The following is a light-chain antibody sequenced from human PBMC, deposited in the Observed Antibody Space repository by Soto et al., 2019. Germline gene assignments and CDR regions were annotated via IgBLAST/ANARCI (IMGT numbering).Light chain of an antibody. V-gene: IGKV3-20*01. CDR3: QQYADSPRT. CDR2: GAS. Sequence: IVLTQSPGTLSLSPGEGATLSCRASQSVGNNYLAWYQQKPGQAPRFLIHGASIRATGIPDRFSGSGSGTDFTLTISRLEPEDFAVYYCQQYADSPRTFGQGTKVEIK. CDR1: QSVGNNY. J-gene: IGKJ1*01.